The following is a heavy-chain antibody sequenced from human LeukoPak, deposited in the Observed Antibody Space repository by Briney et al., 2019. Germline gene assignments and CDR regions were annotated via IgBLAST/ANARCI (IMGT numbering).Heavy chain of an antibody. V-gene: IGHV3-23*01. D-gene: IGHD3-22*01. J-gene: IGHJ3*02. CDR1: GLSFSSYA. CDR3: AKRLGAFDI. Sequence: QSGGSLRLSCAASGLSFSSYAMSWVRQAPGKGLEWVSAISGSGGSTYYADSVKGRFTISRDNSKNTLYLQMNSLRAEDTAVYYCAKRLGAFDIWGQGTMVTVSS. CDR2: ISGSGGST.